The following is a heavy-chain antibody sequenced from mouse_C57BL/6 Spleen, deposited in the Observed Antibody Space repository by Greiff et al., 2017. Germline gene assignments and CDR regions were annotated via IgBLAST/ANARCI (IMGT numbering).Heavy chain of an antibody. CDR1: GYSITSGYY. J-gene: IGHJ1*03. Sequence: EVQLQESGPGLVKPSQSLSLTCSVTGYSITSGYYWYWIRQFPGNKLEWVGYISNDGSNNYNPSLKNRISITRDTSKNHFFLKLNSVTTEATATYYGAREGGDYDEGYFDVWGTGTTVTVSS. CDR2: ISNDGSN. V-gene: IGHV3-6*01. CDR3: AREGGDYDEGYFDV. D-gene: IGHD2-4*01.